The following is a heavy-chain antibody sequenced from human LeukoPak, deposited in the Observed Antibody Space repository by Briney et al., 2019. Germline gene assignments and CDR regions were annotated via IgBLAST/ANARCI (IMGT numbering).Heavy chain of an antibody. J-gene: IGHJ4*02. Sequence: SQTLSLTCAISGDSVSSNSAAWNWIRQSPSRGLEWLGRTYYRSKWYNDYALSVESRITINADTSKNQFSLQMNSVTPEDTAVYYCARDLYDGAAGYFDSWGQGTLVTVSS. D-gene: IGHD2-8*01. CDR2: TYYRSKWYN. CDR3: ARDLYDGAAGYFDS. V-gene: IGHV6-1*01. CDR1: GDSVSSNSAA.